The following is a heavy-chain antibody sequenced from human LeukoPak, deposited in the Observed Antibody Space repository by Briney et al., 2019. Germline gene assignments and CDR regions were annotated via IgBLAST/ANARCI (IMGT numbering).Heavy chain of an antibody. D-gene: IGHD2/OR15-2a*01. Sequence: SETLSLTCAVSGVSISSNNWWSWVRQPPGKGLEWIGEMYHSGSTIYNPSLKSRVTISVDKSKNHFSLKLNSVTAADTAVYYCARVSFRREAYRWFDPWGQGTMVTVSS. CDR3: ARVSFRREAYRWFDP. CDR1: GVSISSNNW. V-gene: IGHV4-4*02. J-gene: IGHJ5*02. CDR2: MYHSGST.